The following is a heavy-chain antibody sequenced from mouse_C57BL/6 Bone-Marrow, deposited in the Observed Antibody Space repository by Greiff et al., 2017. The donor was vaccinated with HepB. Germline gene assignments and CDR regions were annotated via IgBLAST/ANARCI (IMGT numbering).Heavy chain of an antibody. V-gene: IGHV1-19*01. CDR2: INPYNGGT. Sequence: EVQLQQSGPVLVKPGASVKMSCKASGYTFTDYYMNWVKQSHGTSLEWIGVINPYNGGTSYNQKFKGKATLTVDKSSSTAYMELNSLTAEDSAVYYCAREGQLRLRDWFAYWGQGTLVTVSA. J-gene: IGHJ3*01. D-gene: IGHD3-2*02. CDR1: GYTFTDYY. CDR3: AREGQLRLRDWFAY.